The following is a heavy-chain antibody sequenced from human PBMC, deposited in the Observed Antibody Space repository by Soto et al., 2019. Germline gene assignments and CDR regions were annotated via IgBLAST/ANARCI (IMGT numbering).Heavy chain of an antibody. V-gene: IGHV5-51*01. CDR2: IYPGDSDA. J-gene: IGHJ5*02. D-gene: IGHD4-4*01. Sequence: GESLKISCKGSGYRFTSYWIAWVRQMPGKGLEWMGIIYPGDSDARYSPSFQGQVTISVDKSISTAYLQWSSLKASDTAIYYCARQLGHDYINNWFDPWGQGTLVT. CDR1: GYRFTSYW. CDR3: ARQLGHDYINNWFDP.